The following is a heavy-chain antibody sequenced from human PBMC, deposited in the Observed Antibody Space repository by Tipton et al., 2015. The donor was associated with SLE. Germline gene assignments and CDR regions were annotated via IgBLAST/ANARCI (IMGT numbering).Heavy chain of an antibody. Sequence: LRLSCTVYGGSFSGYYWSWIRQPPGKGLEWIGEINQSGSTNYNPPLTSRGTISVDMSKKQVSLRLTSVTAADTAVYFCARGKGIAGRPGDAFDIWGQGTVVTVSS. CDR1: GGSFSGYY. CDR3: ARGKGIAGRPGDAFDI. D-gene: IGHD6-6*01. V-gene: IGHV4-34*01. J-gene: IGHJ3*02. CDR2: INQSGST.